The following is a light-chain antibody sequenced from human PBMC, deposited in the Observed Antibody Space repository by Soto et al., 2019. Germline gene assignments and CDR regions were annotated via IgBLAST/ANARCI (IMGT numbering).Light chain of an antibody. CDR2: GAS. CDR1: QTVTNNY. CDR3: QQYDSSYT. Sequence: EIVLTQSPGTLSLSPGETATLSCRASQTVTNNYLAWYQQKPGQAPRLVMSGASSRATGIPDRFSGGGSETVFTLTISRLEPEDFAVYYCQQYDSSYTFGQGTKLEIK. V-gene: IGKV3-20*01. J-gene: IGKJ2*01.